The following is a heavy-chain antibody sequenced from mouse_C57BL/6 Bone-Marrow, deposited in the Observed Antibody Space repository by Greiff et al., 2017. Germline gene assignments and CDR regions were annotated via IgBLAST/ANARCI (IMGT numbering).Heavy chain of an antibody. Sequence: EVQLQQSGPELVKPGASVKISCKASGYSFTDYNMNWVKQSNGKSLEWIGVINPNYGTSSYNQKFKGKATLTVEQSSCTAYMQLNSLTSEDSAVYYCARFPQGGYHDPDGFSYWGQGTLVTVSA. CDR3: ARFPQGGYHDPDGFSY. D-gene: IGHD2-2*01. J-gene: IGHJ3*01. CDR2: INPNYGTS. V-gene: IGHV1-39*01. CDR1: GYSFTDYN.